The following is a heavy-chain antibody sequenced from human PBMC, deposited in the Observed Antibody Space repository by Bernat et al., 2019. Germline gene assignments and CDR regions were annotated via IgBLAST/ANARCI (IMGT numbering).Heavy chain of an antibody. CDR2: IIPIFGTA. CDR1: GGTFSSYA. Sequence: QVQLVQSGAEVKKPGSSVKVSCKASGGTFSSYAISWVRQAPGQGLEWMGGIIPIFGTANYAQKFQGRVTITADKSTSTAYMELRSLRSEDTAVYYCAGSIIATADTNYYYYGMDVWGQGTTVTVSS. V-gene: IGHV1-69*06. J-gene: IGHJ6*02. CDR3: AGSIIATADTNYYYYGMDV. D-gene: IGHD6-13*01.